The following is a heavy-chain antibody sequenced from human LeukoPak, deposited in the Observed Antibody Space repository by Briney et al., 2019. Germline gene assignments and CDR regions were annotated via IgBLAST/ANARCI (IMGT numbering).Heavy chain of an antibody. J-gene: IGHJ2*01. Sequence: GGSLRLSCAASGFTFSSSGFHWVRQAPGKGLEWVALIWYDGSNKYYADSVKGRFTISRDNSKNTVYLQMNSQRAEDAAVYYCARGVFAGDLLTGYWFFDLWGRGTLVTVSS. CDR1: GFTFSSSG. CDR2: IWYDGSNK. V-gene: IGHV3-33*01. D-gene: IGHD1-20*01. CDR3: ARGVFAGDLLTGYWFFDL.